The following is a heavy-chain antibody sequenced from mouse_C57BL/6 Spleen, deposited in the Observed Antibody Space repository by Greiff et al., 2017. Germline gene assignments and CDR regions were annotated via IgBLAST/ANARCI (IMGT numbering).Heavy chain of an antibody. V-gene: IGHV1-82*01. D-gene: IGHD4-1*01. CDR1: GYAFSSSW. CDR3: ARLLTGTGGYFDY. CDR2: IYPGDGDT. Sequence: QVQLKESGPELVKPGASVKISCKASGYAFSSSWMNWVKQRPGKGLEWIGRIYPGDGDTNYNGKFKGKATLTADKSSSTAYMQLSSLTSEDSAVYFCARLLTGTGGYFDYWGQGTTLTVSS. J-gene: IGHJ2*01.